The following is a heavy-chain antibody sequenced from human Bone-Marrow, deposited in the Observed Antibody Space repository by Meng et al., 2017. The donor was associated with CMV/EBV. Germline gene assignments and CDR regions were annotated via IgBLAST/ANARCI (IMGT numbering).Heavy chain of an antibody. CDR1: GFTFDDYA. V-gene: IGHV3-23*01. CDR3: ARAYTAYYYDSSGYSHRFDP. Sequence: GGSLRLSCAASGFTFDDYAMHWVRQAPGKGLEWVSAISGSGGSTYYADSVKGRFTISRDNSKNTLYLQMNSLRAEDTAVYYCARAYTAYYYDSSGYSHRFDPWGQGTLVTVSS. J-gene: IGHJ5*02. D-gene: IGHD3-22*01. CDR2: ISGSGGST.